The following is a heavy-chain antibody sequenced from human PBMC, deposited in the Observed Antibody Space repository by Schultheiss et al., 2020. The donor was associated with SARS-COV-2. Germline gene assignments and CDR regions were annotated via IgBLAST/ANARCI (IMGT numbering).Heavy chain of an antibody. V-gene: IGHV4-61*02. CDR3: ARDGYGAS. CDR1: GGSISSGDYY. CDR2: IYTSGST. D-gene: IGHD4-17*01. J-gene: IGHJ5*02. Sequence: LRLSCTVSGGSISSGDYYWSWIRQPAGKGLEWIGRIYTSGSTNYNPSLKSRVTMSVDTSKNQFSLKLSSVTAADTAVYYCARDGYGASWGQGTLVTVSS.